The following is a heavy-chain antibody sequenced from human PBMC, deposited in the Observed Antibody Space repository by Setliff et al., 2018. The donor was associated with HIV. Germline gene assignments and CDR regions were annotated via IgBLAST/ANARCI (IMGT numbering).Heavy chain of an antibody. Sequence: SETLSLTCTVSGGSISSYYWSWIRQPPGKGLEWIGHIYYSGSTNYNPSLKSRVTISVDTSKNQFSLKLSSVTAADTAVYYCARWNFMTTVTFDYWGQGTLVTVSS. D-gene: IGHD4-4*01. CDR3: ARWNFMTTVTFDY. CDR2: IYYSGST. V-gene: IGHV4-59*01. CDR1: GGSISSYY. J-gene: IGHJ4*02.